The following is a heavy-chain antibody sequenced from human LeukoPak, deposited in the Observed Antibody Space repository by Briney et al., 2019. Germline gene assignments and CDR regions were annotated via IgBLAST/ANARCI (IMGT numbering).Heavy chain of an antibody. Sequence: SETPSLTCTVSGGSISSYYWSWIRQPPGKGLEWIGYIYYSGSTNYNPSLKSRVTISVDTSKNQFSLKLSSVTAADTAVYYCARVLTISYGSGGRSNWFDPWGQGTLVTVSS. CDR2: IYYSGST. CDR1: GGSISSYY. CDR3: ARVLTISYGSGGRSNWFDP. J-gene: IGHJ5*02. D-gene: IGHD3-10*01. V-gene: IGHV4-59*08.